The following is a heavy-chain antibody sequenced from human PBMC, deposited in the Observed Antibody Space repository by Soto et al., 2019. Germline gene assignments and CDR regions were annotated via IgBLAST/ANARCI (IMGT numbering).Heavy chain of an antibody. Sequence: QVQLVQSGAEVRKPGSSVKVSCKASGGTFSRHAISWVRQAPGQGLEWMGGIIPIFGTANHAQKFQGRVTIIADESTSTVYMELSSLRSEDTAMYYCARDSSPRGGLGYWGQGTLVTVSS. CDR3: ARDSSPRGGLGY. J-gene: IGHJ4*02. V-gene: IGHV1-69*01. CDR2: IIPIFGTA. CDR1: GGTFSRHA. D-gene: IGHD6-13*01.